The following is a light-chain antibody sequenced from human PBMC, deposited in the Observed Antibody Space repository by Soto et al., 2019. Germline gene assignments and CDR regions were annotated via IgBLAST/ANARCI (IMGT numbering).Light chain of an antibody. Sequence: QSVLTQPPSASGTPGQRVTISCSGSSSNIGSKTVNWYQQLPGTAPKLLIYGSDQRPSGVPDRFSGSKSGTSASLAISALQSEDEADYYCAAWDDSLNGYVFGTGTNVTV. CDR1: SSNIGSKT. CDR3: AAWDDSLNGYV. J-gene: IGLJ1*01. CDR2: GSD. V-gene: IGLV1-44*01.